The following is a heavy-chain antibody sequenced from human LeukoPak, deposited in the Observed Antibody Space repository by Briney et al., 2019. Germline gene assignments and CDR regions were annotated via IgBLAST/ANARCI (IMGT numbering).Heavy chain of an antibody. V-gene: IGHV1-2*02. Sequence: WINPNSGGTNYAQKFQGRVSVTRDTSISTVYMELSRLRYDDTAVYYCARDLATVATPYFDSWGQGTLVTVSS. CDR3: ARDLATVATPYFDS. J-gene: IGHJ4*02. CDR2: INPNSGGT. D-gene: IGHD4-23*01.